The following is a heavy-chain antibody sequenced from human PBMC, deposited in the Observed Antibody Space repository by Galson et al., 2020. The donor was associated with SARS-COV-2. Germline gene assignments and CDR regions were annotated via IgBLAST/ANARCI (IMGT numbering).Heavy chain of an antibody. CDR1: GGSFSGSY. CDR2: INQSGST. CDR3: ARASCDYTRGACYFLDY. J-gene: IGHJ4*02. Sequence: SQASETLSLTCAVYGGSFSGSYWSWIRQPPGKGLEWIGEINQSGSTHYNSSLKSRVTISVDTSKNHFSLRLSSVTAADTAVYYCARASCDYTRGACYFLDYWGQGTLVTVSS. V-gene: IGHV4-34*01. D-gene: IGHD3-16*01.